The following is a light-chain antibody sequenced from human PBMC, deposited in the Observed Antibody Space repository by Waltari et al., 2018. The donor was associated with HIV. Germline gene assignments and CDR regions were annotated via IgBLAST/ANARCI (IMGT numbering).Light chain of an antibody. CDR3: QTWGTGIVV. CDR1: SSDVGNFNF. V-gene: IGLV2-11*01. CDR2: DVS. J-gene: IGLJ2*01. Sequence: QSALTQPRSVSGSPGQSVTISCTRTSSDVGNFNFPSWYQHLPGKAPKLVIYDVSKRPSGVPGRFSGSSSGAERYLTISCLQSEDEADYYCQTWGTGIVVFGGGTKLTVL.